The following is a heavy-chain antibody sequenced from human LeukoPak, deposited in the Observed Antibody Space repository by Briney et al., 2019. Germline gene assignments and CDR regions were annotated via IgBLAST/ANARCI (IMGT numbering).Heavy chain of an antibody. Sequence: GASVKVSCKGSGYTFSGYYMHWGRQAPGQGLEWMGWINYNSGATNYAQALQGRVTMTRDTSITIFYMELSSLRSDDTAVYYCARALRYDDSSGYYAYWGQGTLVTVSS. V-gene: IGHV1-2*02. CDR3: ARALRYDDSSGYYAY. D-gene: IGHD3-22*01. J-gene: IGHJ4*02. CDR2: INYNSGAT. CDR1: GYTFSGYY.